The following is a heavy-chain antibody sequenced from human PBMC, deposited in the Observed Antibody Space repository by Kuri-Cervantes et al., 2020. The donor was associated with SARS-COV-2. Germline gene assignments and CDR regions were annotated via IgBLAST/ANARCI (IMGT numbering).Heavy chain of an antibody. Sequence: ASVKVSCKVSGYTLTELSMHWVRQAPGKGLEWMGGFDPEDGETIYAQKFQGRVTMTEDTSTDTAYMELSSLRSEDTAVYYCARSIDTDFWSGYLIPGPHDAFDIWGQGTMVTVSS. CDR1: GYTLTELS. V-gene: IGHV1-24*01. J-gene: IGHJ3*02. CDR3: ARSIDTDFWSGYLIPGPHDAFDI. CDR2: FDPEDGET. D-gene: IGHD3-3*01.